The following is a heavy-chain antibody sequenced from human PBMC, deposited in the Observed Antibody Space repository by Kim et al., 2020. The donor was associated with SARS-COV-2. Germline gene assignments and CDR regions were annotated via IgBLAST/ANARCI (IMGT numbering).Heavy chain of an antibody. D-gene: IGHD3-22*01. Sequence: SVKGRFTISRDNSKNTLYLQMNSLRAEETAVYYCAKDLPITMIVVVTLDYWGQGTLVTVSS. CDR3: AKDLPITMIVVVTLDY. V-gene: IGHV3-23*01. J-gene: IGHJ4*02.